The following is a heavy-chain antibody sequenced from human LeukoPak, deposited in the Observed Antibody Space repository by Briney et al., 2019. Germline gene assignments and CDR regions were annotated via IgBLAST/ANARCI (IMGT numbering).Heavy chain of an antibody. V-gene: IGHV3-66*01. D-gene: IGHD2-15*01. Sequence: GGSLRLSCAASGFTVSSNYMSWVRRAPGKGLEWVSVIYIGGSTYYADSVKGRFTISRDNSKNTLYLQMNSLRAEDTAVYYCAKDPPLGYCSGGSCNNWFDPWGQGTLVTVSS. CDR3: AKDPPLGYCSGGSCNNWFDP. CDR2: IYIGGST. CDR1: GFTVSSNY. J-gene: IGHJ5*02.